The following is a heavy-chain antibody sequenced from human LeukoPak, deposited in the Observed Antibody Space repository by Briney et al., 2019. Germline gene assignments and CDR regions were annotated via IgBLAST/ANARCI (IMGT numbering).Heavy chain of an antibody. J-gene: IGHJ6*02. D-gene: IGHD6-19*01. CDR3: ARERQWLVYYYYGMDV. V-gene: IGHV4-39*07. CDR1: GGSISSTSYY. CDR2: FYYSGSI. Sequence: SETLSLTCIVSGGSISSTSYYWGWIRQSPGKGLEWIGSFYYSGSILDNRSLRSRVTLSIDMSKNQFSLKLSSVTAADTAVYYCARERQWLVYYYYGMDVWGQGTTVTVSS.